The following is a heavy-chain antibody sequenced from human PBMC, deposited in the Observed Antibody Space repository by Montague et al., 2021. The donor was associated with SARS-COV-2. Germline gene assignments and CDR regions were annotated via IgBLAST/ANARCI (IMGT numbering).Heavy chain of an antibody. D-gene: IGHD3-22*01. V-gene: IGHV4-34*01. CDR3: ARGRQHINMVVVVVTGGEYYFDF. Sequence: SETRSLTCAVYGGSFSGYYWSWIRQPPGKGLEWIGEINHRGSTNHNPSLKSRVTISVDTSKNQFSLKMTSVTAADTAVYYCARGRQHINMVVVVVTGGEYYFDFWGQGTLVAVSS. CDR1: GGSFSGYY. CDR2: INHRGST. J-gene: IGHJ4*02.